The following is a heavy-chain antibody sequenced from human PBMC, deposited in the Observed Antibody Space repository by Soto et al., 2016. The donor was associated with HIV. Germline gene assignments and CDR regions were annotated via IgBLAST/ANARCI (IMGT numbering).Heavy chain of an antibody. Sequence: QVQLVQSGAEVKKPGSSVKVSCKASGGTFSRMRPPCVSPIKTQPSGLEWMGGIIPIFGTANYAQKFQGRVTITADESTSTAYMELSSLRSEDTAVYYCARDVKLVDDYVWGSYPDYYYYMDVWGKGTTVTVSS. CDR1: GGTFSRMR. CDR2: IIPIFGTA. V-gene: IGHV1-69*01. D-gene: IGHD3-16*02. J-gene: IGHJ6*03. CDR3: ARDVKLVDDYVWGSYPDYYYYMDV.